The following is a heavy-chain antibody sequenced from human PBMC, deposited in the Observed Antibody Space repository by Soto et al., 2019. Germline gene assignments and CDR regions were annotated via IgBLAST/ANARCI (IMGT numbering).Heavy chain of an antibody. CDR1: GFIFSTYA. V-gene: IGHV3-23*01. CDR3: AHPRGYGVFDAVDI. Sequence: GGSLRLSCAASGFIFSTYAMNWVRQAPGKGLEWVAAISNSGGSTFYSESVRGRFTISRDNSINTLSLQMSSLRTEDTAVYYCAHPRGYGVFDAVDIWGQGTMVTVSS. J-gene: IGHJ3*02. CDR2: ISNSGGST. D-gene: IGHD4-17*01.